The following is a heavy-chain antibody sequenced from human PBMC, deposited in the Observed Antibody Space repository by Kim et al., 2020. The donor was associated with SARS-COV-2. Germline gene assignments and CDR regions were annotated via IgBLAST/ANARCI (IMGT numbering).Heavy chain of an antibody. CDR1: GFTFSSYA. D-gene: IGHD3-3*01. CDR3: AKVGGDYYDFWSGYRY. CDR2: ISGSGGST. Sequence: GGSLRLSCAASGFTFSSYAMSWVRQAPGKGLEWVSAISGSGGSTYYADSVKGRFTISRDNSKNTLYLQMNSLRAEDTAVYYCAKVGGDYYDFWSGYRYWGQGTLVTVSS. V-gene: IGHV3-23*01. J-gene: IGHJ4*02.